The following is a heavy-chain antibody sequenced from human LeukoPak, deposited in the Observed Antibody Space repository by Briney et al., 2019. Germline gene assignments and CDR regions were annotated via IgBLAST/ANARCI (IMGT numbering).Heavy chain of an antibody. V-gene: IGHV3-30-3*01. J-gene: IGHJ6*04. CDR2: ISYDGSNK. CDR3: ASTGDFDWLTRYYYGMDV. CDR1: GFTFSSYA. Sequence: PGRSLRLSCAASGFTFSSYAMHWVRQAPGKGLEWVAVISYDGSNKYYADSVKGRFTISRDNAKNSLYLQMNSLRAEDTAVYYCASTGDFDWLTRYYYGMDVWGKGTTVTVSS. D-gene: IGHD3-9*01.